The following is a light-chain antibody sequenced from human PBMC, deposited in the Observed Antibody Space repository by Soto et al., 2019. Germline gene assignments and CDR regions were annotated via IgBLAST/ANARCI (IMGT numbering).Light chain of an antibody. CDR3: QSYDTDSVV. CDR1: SSNIGANYD. V-gene: IGLV1-40*01. J-gene: IGLJ2*01. CDR2: ANN. Sequence: QSVLTQPPSVSGAPGQRVTITCTGSSSNIGANYDVHWYQHLPGAVPKLLIYANNIRPSGVPDRFSGSRSGITASLAIAGLQAEDEANYFCQSYDTDSVVLGGGTKLTVL.